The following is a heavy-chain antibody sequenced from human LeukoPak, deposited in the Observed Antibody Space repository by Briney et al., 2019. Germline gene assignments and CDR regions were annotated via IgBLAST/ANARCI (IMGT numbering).Heavy chain of an antibody. Sequence: GASVKVSCKASGYTFTSYGIGWVRQAPGQGLEWMGWISAYNGNTNYAQKLQGRVTMTTDTSTSTAYMELRSLRSDDTAVYYCARGPAYYDILTGYPENNYYYYMDVWGKGTTVTISS. D-gene: IGHD3-9*01. CDR1: GYTFTSYG. CDR2: ISAYNGNT. CDR3: ARGPAYYDILTGYPENNYYYYMDV. V-gene: IGHV1-18*01. J-gene: IGHJ6*03.